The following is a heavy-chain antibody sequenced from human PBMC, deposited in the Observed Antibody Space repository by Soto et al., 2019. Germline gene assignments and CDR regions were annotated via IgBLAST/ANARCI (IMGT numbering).Heavy chain of an antibody. V-gene: IGHV3-23*01. CDR2: ISGSGGST. CDR1: GFTFSSYG. J-gene: IGHJ3*02. Sequence: GGSLRLSCAASGFTFSSYGMHWVRQAPGKGLEWVSAISGSGGSTYYADSVKGRFTISRDNSKNTLYLQMNSLRAEDTAVYYCAKDSSGWDDAFDIWGQGTMVTVSS. D-gene: IGHD6-19*01. CDR3: AKDSSGWDDAFDI.